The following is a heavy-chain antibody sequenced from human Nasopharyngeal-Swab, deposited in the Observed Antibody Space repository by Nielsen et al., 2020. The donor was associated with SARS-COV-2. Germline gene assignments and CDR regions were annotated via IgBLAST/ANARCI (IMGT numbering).Heavy chain of an antibody. J-gene: IGHJ6*02. D-gene: IGHD3/OR15-3a*01. CDR1: GYSFTSYW. CDR2: IDPSDSYT. Sequence: GGSMRLSCKGSGYSFTSYWISWVRQMPGKGLEWMGRIDPSDSYTNYSTSFQGHVTISADKSISTAYLQWSSLKASDTAMYSCARAGLPDTYYYYYGMDVWGQGTTVTVSS. CDR3: ARAGLPDTYYYYYGMDV. V-gene: IGHV5-10-1*01.